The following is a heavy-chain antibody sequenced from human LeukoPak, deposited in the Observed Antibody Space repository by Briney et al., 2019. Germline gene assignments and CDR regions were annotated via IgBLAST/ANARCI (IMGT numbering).Heavy chain of an antibody. V-gene: IGHV3-53*01. Sequence: PGGSLRLSCAASGFTDNTYYMSWVRQAPGKGLEWVSVIYGGGTTYYADSVKGRFTISRDDSNNTLYLQMNGLRAEDTAVYYCARDSGPVDQLLSFDLWGQGTLVTVSS. J-gene: IGHJ4*02. CDR2: IYGGGTT. CDR3: ARDSGPVDQLLSFDL. D-gene: IGHD2-2*01. CDR1: GFTDNTYY.